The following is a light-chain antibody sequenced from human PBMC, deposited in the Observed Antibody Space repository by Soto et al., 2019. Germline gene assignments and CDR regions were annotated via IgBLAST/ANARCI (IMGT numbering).Light chain of an antibody. J-gene: IGLJ1*01. CDR2: DVS. Sequence: QSALTQPVSVSGSPGQSITMSCTGTSSDVGAYNYVYWYRQHPGKAPKLIIYDVSNRPSGVSNRFSGSKSGNTASLIISGLQAEDEADYYCTSYTSSSGYDFGTGTKVTVL. CDR3: TSYTSSSGYD. V-gene: IGLV2-14*01. CDR1: SSDVGAYNY.